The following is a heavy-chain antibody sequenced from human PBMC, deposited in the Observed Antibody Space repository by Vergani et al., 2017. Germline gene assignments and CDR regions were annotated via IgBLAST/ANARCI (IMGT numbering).Heavy chain of an antibody. CDR1: GGSISSYY. CDR3: ARGGRIVGATHFDY. CDR2: NYYSGST. V-gene: IGHV4-59*01. D-gene: IGHD1-26*01. Sequence: QVQLQESGPGLVKPSETLSLTCTVSGGSISSYYWSWIRQPPGKGLEWIGYNYYSGSTNYNPSLKSRVTISVDTSKNQFSLKLSSVTAADTAVYYCARGGRIVGATHFDYWGQGTLVTVSS. J-gene: IGHJ4*02.